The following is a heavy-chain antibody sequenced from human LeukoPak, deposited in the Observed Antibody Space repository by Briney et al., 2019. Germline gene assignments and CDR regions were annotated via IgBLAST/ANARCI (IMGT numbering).Heavy chain of an antibody. V-gene: IGHV3-30*18. Sequence: GGSLRLSCAASGFTFSSYGMHWVRRAPGKGLEWVAVISYDGSNKYYADSVKGRFTISRDNSKNTLYLQMNSLRAEDTAVYYCAKGSSHGDYWGQGTLVTVSS. CDR2: ISYDGSNK. D-gene: IGHD6-13*01. J-gene: IGHJ4*02. CDR1: GFTFSSYG. CDR3: AKGSSHGDY.